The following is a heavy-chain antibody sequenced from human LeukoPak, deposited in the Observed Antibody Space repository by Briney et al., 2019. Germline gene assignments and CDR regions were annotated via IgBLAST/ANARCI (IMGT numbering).Heavy chain of an antibody. CDR2: ISGSGGST. CDR1: GFTFSSYA. Sequence: GGSLRLSCAASGFTFSSYAMSWVRQAPGKGLEWVSAISGSGGSTYYADSVKGRLTISRDNSKNTLYLQMNSLRAEDTAVYYCAKGANYYGSGTILGYWGQGTLVTVSS. V-gene: IGHV3-23*01. CDR3: AKGANYYGSGTILGY. D-gene: IGHD3-10*01. J-gene: IGHJ4*02.